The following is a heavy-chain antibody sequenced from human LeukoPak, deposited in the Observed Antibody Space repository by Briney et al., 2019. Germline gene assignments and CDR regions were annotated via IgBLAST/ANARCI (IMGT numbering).Heavy chain of an antibody. J-gene: IGHJ4*02. CDR1: GFTFSSYG. CDR3: ARDAFVGSPFDS. V-gene: IGHV3-23*01. Sequence: PGGSLRLSCAASGFTFSSYGMSWVRQAPGKGLEWVSSISGSGGNTYYVDSVKGRFTISRDNSKNTLFLQMNSLRAEDTAVYYCARDAFVGSPFDSWGQGTLVTVSS. CDR2: ISGSGGNT. D-gene: IGHD3-3*02.